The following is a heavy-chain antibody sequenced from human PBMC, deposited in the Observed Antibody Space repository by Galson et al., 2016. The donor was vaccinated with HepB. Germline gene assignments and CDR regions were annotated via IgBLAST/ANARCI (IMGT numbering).Heavy chain of an antibody. CDR2: IYSGSST. D-gene: IGHD2-15*01. V-gene: IGHV3-66*02. Sequence: SLRLSCAASGFIVSSNYMSWVRQAPGKGLEWVAVIYSGSSTSYADSAKARCTMSRDNSKNTLYLQMNSLRVEDTAVYYCAKQRGYCSGGGCYSGGGYFDYWGQGTLVTVSS. J-gene: IGHJ4*02. CDR3: AKQRGYCSGGGCYSGGGYFDY. CDR1: GFIVSSNY.